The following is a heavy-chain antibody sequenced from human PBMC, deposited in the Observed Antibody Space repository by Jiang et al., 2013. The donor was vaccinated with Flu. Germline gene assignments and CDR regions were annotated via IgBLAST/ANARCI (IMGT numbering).Heavy chain of an antibody. Sequence: GAEVKKPGESLKISCKGSGYSFTSYWIGWVRQMPGKGLEWMGIIYPGDSDTRYSPSFQGQVTISADKSISTAYLQWSSLKASDTAMYYCARMSGYSGYDFHFDYWGQGTLVTVSS. CDR3: ARMSGYSGYDFHFDY. J-gene: IGHJ4*02. CDR1: GYSFTSYW. D-gene: IGHD5-12*01. CDR2: IYPGDSDT. V-gene: IGHV5-51*01.